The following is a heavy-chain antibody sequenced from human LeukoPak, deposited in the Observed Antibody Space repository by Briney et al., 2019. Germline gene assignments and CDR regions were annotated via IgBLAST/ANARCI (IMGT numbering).Heavy chain of an antibody. V-gene: IGHV3-53*01. CDR3: AREGAYDFSTYYGMDV. D-gene: IGHD3-3*01. J-gene: IGHJ6*02. CDR2: IYSGGST. CDR1: GFTVSSNY. Sequence: PGGSLRLSCAASGFTVSSNYMSWVRQAPGKGLEWVSVIYSGGSTYYADSVKGRFTISRDNSKNTLYLQMNSLRAEDTAVYYCAREGAYDFSTYYGMDVWGQGTTVTVSS.